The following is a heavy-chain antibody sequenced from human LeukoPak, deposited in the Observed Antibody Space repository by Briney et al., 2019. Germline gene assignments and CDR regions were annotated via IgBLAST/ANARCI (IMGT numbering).Heavy chain of an antibody. D-gene: IGHD3-3*01. J-gene: IGHJ4*02. CDR1: GYTFTSYG. CDR2: ISAYNGNT. CDR3: ARDPSIWGDFWSGYAPFDY. V-gene: IGHV1-18*01. Sequence: ASVKVSCKASGYTFTSYGISWVRQAPGQGLEWTGWISAYNGNTNYAQKLQGRVTMTTDTSTSTAYMELRSLRSDDTAVYYCARDPSIWGDFWSGYAPFDYWGQGTLVTVSS.